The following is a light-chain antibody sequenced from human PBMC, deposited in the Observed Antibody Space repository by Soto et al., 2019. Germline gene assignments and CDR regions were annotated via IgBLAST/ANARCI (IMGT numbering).Light chain of an antibody. V-gene: IGKV3-20*01. CDR3: QQYGSSPPST. CDR2: GAS. CDR1: QSVSSSY. J-gene: IGKJ1*01. Sequence: EIVLTQSPGTLSLSPGERATLSCRASQSVSSSYLAWYQQKPGQAPSLLISGASSSATGIPDRCSGSGSGTEFTLTSSRLEPEDFAAYYCQQYGSSPPSTFGQGTKVEIK.